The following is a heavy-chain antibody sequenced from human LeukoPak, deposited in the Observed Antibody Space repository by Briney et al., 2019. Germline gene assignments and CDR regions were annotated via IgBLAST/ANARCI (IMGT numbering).Heavy chain of an antibody. CDR3: APRNVYKGYFDN. V-gene: IGHV1-24*01. Sequence: GASVKVSCKVSGYTFTELAMHWVRQAPGKGLEWMGSFDPEDGERIYAQKLQGRLIMTEETSTDTAYLELSSLRSDDTAVYYCAPRNVYKGYFDNWGQGTLVTVSS. CDR1: GYTFTELA. J-gene: IGHJ4*02. D-gene: IGHD5-24*01. CDR2: FDPEDGER.